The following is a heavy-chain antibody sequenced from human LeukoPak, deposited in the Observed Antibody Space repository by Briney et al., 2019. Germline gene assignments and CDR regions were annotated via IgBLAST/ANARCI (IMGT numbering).Heavy chain of an antibody. Sequence: SETLSLTCAVYGGSFSGYYWSWIRQPAGKGLEWIGRIYTSGSTNYNPSLKSRVTMSVDTSKNQFSLKLSSVTAADTAVYYCATLRTTRGYCSGGSCYTYWYFDLWGRGTLVTVSS. CDR2: IYTSGST. CDR1: GGSFSGYY. J-gene: IGHJ2*01. CDR3: ATLRTTRGYCSGGSCYTYWYFDL. V-gene: IGHV4-59*10. D-gene: IGHD2-15*01.